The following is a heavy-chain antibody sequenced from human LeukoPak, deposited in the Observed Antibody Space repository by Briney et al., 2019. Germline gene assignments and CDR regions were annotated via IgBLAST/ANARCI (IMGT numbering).Heavy chain of an antibody. V-gene: IGHV1-18*01. CDR1: GYTFTSYG. D-gene: IGHD2-2*01. J-gene: IGHJ4*02. CDR2: ISAYNGNS. CDR3: ARVHSYCSSTSCLDY. Sequence: ASVKVSCKASGYTFTSYGISWVRQAPGQGLEWMGWISAYNGNSNYAQKFQGRVTMTTDTSTSTGYMELRSLRSDDTAVYYCARVHSYCSSTSCLDYWGQGTLVTLSS.